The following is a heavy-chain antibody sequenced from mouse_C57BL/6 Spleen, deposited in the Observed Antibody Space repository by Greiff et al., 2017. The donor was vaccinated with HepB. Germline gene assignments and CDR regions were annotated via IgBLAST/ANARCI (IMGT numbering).Heavy chain of an antibody. D-gene: IGHD1-1*01. V-gene: IGHV1-55*01. Sequence: QVQLKQPGAELVKPGASVKMSCKASGYTFTSYWITWVKQRPGQGLEWIGDIYPGSGSTNYNEKFKSKATLTVDTSSSTAYMQLSSLTSEDSAVYYCAKCNYYGSSWWYFDVWGTGTTVTVSS. CDR1: GYTFTSYW. CDR3: AKCNYYGSSWWYFDV. CDR2: IYPGSGST. J-gene: IGHJ1*03.